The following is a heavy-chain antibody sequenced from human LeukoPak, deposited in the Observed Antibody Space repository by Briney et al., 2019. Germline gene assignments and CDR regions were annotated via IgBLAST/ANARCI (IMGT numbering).Heavy chain of an antibody. J-gene: IGHJ4*02. CDR1: GYTFTDHF. D-gene: IGHD3-10*01. CDR2: INPNSGGT. CDR3: ARDYELGTPGSAYEFFDY. Sequence: ASVKVSCKASGYTFTDHFMQWVRHAPGRGLEWMGWINPNSGGTSYAQKFKGRVTMTRDTSINTVYMELSRLGSDDTAVYYCARDYELGTPGSAYEFFDYWGQGTLVTVSS. V-gene: IGHV1-2*02.